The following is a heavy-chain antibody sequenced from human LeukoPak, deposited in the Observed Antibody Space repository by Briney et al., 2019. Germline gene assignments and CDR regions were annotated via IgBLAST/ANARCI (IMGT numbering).Heavy chain of an antibody. V-gene: IGHV3-9*01. Sequence: PGRSLRLSCAASGFTFDDYAMHWVRQAPGKGLEWVSGISWNSGSIGYADSVKGRFTISRDNAKNSLYLQMNSLRAEDTALYYCAKFSYDSSGYDFDYWGRGTLVTVSS. CDR1: GFTFDDYA. CDR2: ISWNSGSI. J-gene: IGHJ4*02. D-gene: IGHD3-22*01. CDR3: AKFSYDSSGYDFDY.